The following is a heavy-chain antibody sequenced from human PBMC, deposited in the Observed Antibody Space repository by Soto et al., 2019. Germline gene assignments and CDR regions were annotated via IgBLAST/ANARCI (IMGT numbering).Heavy chain of an antibody. CDR2: IYHSGST. D-gene: IGHD3-10*01. CDR1: GGSISSGGYS. J-gene: IGHJ5*02. CDR3: ARTGRGRWFGELLGWFDP. Sequence: SETLSLTCAVSGGSISSGGYSWSWIRQPPGKGLEWIGYIYHSGSTYYNPSLKSRVTISVGRSKNQFSLKLSSVTAADTAVYYCARTGRGRWFGELLGWFDPWGQGTLVTVSS. V-gene: IGHV4-30-2*01.